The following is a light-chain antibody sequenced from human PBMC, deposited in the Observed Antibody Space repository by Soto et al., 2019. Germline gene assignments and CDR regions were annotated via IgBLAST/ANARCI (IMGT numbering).Light chain of an antibody. Sequence: QSVLTQPPSASGTPGQRVTFSCSGTSSNIEINYVYWYQQLPGTAPKLLIYKNDQRPSGVPDRFSGSKSGISASLAIRGLRSEDEADYYCAAWDDRLNGPVFGGGTQLTVL. CDR2: KND. V-gene: IGLV1-47*01. CDR1: SSNIEINY. J-gene: IGLJ3*02. CDR3: AAWDDRLNGPV.